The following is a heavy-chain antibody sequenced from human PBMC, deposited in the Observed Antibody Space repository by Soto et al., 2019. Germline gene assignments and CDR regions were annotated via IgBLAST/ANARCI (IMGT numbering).Heavy chain of an antibody. CDR3: ARRHPSNDYGSGRAFDT. V-gene: IGHV1-18*01. J-gene: IGHJ4*02. D-gene: IGHD3-10*01. CDR1: GYTFTSYA. Sequence: QVHLVQSGTEVKKPGTSMKVSCRASGYTFTSYAINWVRQAPGQGLEWVGRIIAYNGNTHSAQKLQGRVTMTIDTSTSTAYMELRSLRSDDTAVYYCARRHPSNDYGSGRAFDTWGQGTLLTVSA. CDR2: IIAYNGNT.